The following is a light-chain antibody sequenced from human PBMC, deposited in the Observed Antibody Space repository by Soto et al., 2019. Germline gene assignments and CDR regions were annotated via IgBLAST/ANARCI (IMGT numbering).Light chain of an antibody. V-gene: IGLV2-14*01. J-gene: IGLJ3*02. CDR1: SSDVGGHNY. CDR2: EVS. CDR3: SSYTSSRV. Sequence: QSVLTQPASVSGSPGQSITISCTGTSSDVGGHNYVSWYQQHPGKVPKLIIFEVSHRPSGVSNRFSGSKSGNTASLTISGLQAEDEADYYCSSYTSSRVFGGGTKLTVL.